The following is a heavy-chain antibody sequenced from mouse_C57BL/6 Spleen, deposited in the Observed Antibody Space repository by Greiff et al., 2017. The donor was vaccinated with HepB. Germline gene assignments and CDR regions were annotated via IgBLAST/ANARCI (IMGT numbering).Heavy chain of an antibody. CDR2: ISDGGSYT. D-gene: IGHD1-1*01. J-gene: IGHJ1*03. Sequence: EVMLVESGGGLVKPGGSLKLSCAASGFTFSSYAMSWVRQTPEKRLEWVATISDGGSYTYYPDNVKGRFTISRDNAKNNLYLQMSHLKSEDTAMYYCAREGSNLYWYFDVWGTGTTVTVSS. CDR3: AREGSNLYWYFDV. CDR1: GFTFSSYA. V-gene: IGHV5-4*01.